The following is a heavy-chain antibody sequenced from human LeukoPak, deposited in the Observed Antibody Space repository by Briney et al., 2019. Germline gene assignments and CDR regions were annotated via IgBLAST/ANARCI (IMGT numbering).Heavy chain of an antibody. Sequence: PGGSLRLSCAASGFTFSSYPMNWVRQAPGKGLGWVSAISGNGGSTYYADSVKGRFTISRDNSKNTLYLQMNSLRAEDTALHYCARRYCGGGTCYPIDFWGQGTLVTVSS. CDR2: ISGNGGST. CDR3: ARRYCGGGTCYPIDF. J-gene: IGHJ4*02. V-gene: IGHV3-23*01. CDR1: GFTFSSYP. D-gene: IGHD2-15*01.